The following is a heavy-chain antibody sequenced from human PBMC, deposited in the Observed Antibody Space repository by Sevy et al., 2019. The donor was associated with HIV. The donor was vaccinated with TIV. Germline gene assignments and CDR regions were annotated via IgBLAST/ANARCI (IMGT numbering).Heavy chain of an antibody. CDR2: IKQDGSEK. CDR1: GFTFSSYW. J-gene: IGHJ6*04. V-gene: IGHV3-7*03. D-gene: IGHD3-22*01. Sequence: GGSLRLSCAASGFTFSSYWMSWVRQAPGKGLEWVANIKQDGSEKYYVDSVKGRFTISRDNAKNSLYLQMNSLRAEDTAVYYCARPTGIYDSSGPLDVWGKGTTVTVSS. CDR3: ARPTGIYDSSGPLDV.